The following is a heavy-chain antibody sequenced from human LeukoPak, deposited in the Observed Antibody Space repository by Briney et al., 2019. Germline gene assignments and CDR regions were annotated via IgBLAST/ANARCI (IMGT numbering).Heavy chain of an antibody. CDR2: VYTSGNT. CDR1: GGSMSSYY. Sequence: SETLSLTCTVSGGSMSSYYWSWIRQPAGKGLEWIGRVYTSGNTNYNPSLKSRVTMSVDTSKNQFTLKLTSVTAADTAVYYCARGLSHSKDIWGQGTMVTVSS. V-gene: IGHV4-4*07. J-gene: IGHJ3*02. CDR3: ARGLSHSKDI.